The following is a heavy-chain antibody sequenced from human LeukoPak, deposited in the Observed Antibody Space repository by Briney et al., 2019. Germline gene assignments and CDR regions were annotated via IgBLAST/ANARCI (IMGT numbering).Heavy chain of an antibody. V-gene: IGHV4-61*02. Sequence: PSETLSLTCTVSGGSISSGSYYWSWIRQPAGKGLERIGRIYTSGSTNYNPSLKSRVTISVDTSKNQFSLKLSSVTAADTAVYYCASTTWYKEFRYAFDIWGQGTMVTVSS. D-gene: IGHD1-1*01. CDR1: GGSISSGSYY. CDR2: IYTSGST. J-gene: IGHJ3*02. CDR3: ASTTWYKEFRYAFDI.